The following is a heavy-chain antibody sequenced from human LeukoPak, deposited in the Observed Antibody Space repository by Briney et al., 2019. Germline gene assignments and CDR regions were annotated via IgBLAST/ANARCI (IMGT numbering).Heavy chain of an antibody. CDR3: TGVSYCGGDCYHDY. Sequence: GGSLGLSCAASELTVSSNCMTWVRQAPGKGLEWVSFIYSDSSTDYADSVKGRFTISRDNAKNTLYLQMNSLRAEDTAVYYCTGVSYCGGDCYHDYWGQGTLVTVSS. D-gene: IGHD2-21*02. J-gene: IGHJ4*02. CDR1: ELTVSSNC. V-gene: IGHV3-66*01. CDR2: IYSDSST.